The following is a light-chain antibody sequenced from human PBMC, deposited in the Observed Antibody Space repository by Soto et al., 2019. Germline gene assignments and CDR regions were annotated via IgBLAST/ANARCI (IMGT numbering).Light chain of an antibody. Sequence: EIVMTQSPATLSVSPGERATLSCRASQSVSSNLAWYQQKPGQAPRLLIYGASTRATGIPARFSGSGSGTEFPRTISSLQSEDFAVYYCQQYNNWPLGFTFGPGTKVDIK. J-gene: IGKJ3*01. V-gene: IGKV3-15*01. CDR3: QQYNNWPLGFT. CDR2: GAS. CDR1: QSVSSN.